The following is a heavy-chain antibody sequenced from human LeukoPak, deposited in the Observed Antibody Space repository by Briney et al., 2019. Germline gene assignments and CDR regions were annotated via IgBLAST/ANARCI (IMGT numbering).Heavy chain of an antibody. Sequence: SDTLSLTCAVYGGSFSGYYWSWLRQPPGKGLEWIGEINHSGSTNYNPSLKSRVTISVDTSKNQFSLKLSSVTAADTAVYYCAREAGGYSSSGFFDYWGQGTLVTVSS. CDR2: INHSGST. D-gene: IGHD6-6*01. CDR3: AREAGGYSSSGFFDY. J-gene: IGHJ4*02. V-gene: IGHV4-34*01. CDR1: GGSFSGYY.